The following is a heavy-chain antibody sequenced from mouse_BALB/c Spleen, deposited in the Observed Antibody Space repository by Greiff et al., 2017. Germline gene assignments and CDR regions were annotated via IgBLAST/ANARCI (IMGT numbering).Heavy chain of an antibody. CDR1: GFSLTRYG. J-gene: IGHJ1*01. Sequence: QVQLKESGPGLVAPSQSLSITCTVSGFSLTRYGVHWVRQPPGKGLEWLGVIWAGGSTNYNSALMSRLSISKDNSKSQVFLKMNSLQTDDTAMYYCARRGNYTPDWYFDVWGAGTTVTVSS. CDR2: IWAGGST. CDR3: ARRGNYTPDWYFDV. D-gene: IGHD2-1*01. V-gene: IGHV2-9*02.